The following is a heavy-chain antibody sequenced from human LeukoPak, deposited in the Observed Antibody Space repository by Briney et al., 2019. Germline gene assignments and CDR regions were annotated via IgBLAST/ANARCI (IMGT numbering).Heavy chain of an antibody. V-gene: IGHV3-23*01. J-gene: IGHJ4*02. D-gene: IGHD2-15*01. CDR1: GFSFSTFP. CDR3: ARYSRLGHLDY. Sequence: GGSLRLSCAASGFSFSTFPMNWVRQAPGKGLEWVSGITGSDDVTYYADSVKGRFTISRDNSKNTLYLQMNSLRAEDTAVYYCARYSRLGHLDYWGQGTLVTVSS. CDR2: ITGSDDVT.